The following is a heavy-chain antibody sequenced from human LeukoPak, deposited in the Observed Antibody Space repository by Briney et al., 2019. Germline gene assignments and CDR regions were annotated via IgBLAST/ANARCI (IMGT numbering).Heavy chain of an antibody. CDR3: ARGPPLAVAGTGFYYYYGMDV. D-gene: IGHD6-19*01. J-gene: IGHJ6*02. V-gene: IGHV1-8*01. Sequence: VASVKVSCKASGYTFTSYDINWVRQATGQGLEWMGWMNPNSGNTGYAQKFQGRVTMTRNTSISTAYMELSSLRSEDTAVYYCARGPPLAVAGTGFYYYYGMDVWGQGTTVTVSS. CDR2: MNPNSGNT. CDR1: GYTFTSYD.